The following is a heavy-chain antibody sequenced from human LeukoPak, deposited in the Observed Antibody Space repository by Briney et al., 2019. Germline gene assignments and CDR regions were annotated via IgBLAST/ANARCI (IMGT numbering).Heavy chain of an antibody. V-gene: IGHV3-7*03. D-gene: IGHD3-16*01. Sequence: GGSLRLSCAASGVTFSSYWMNWARQAPGKGLEWVASINHNGNVDYYVDSVKGRFTISRDNAKNSLYLQMSNLRAEDTAVYFCARGGGLDVWGQGATVTVSS. CDR2: INHNGNVD. CDR3: ARGGGLDV. CDR1: GVTFSSYW. J-gene: IGHJ6*02.